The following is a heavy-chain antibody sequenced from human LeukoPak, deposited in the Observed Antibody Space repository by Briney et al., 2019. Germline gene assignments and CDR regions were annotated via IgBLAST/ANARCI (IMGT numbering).Heavy chain of an antibody. V-gene: IGHV3-53*01. CDR3: ASGSGSYRTPYYYMDV. CDR2: IYSGGST. CDR1: GFTFSSNY. D-gene: IGHD3-10*01. Sequence: GGSLRLSCPASGFTFSSNYMSWVRQAPGKGLEWVSVIYSGGSTYYADSVKGRFTISRDNSKNTLYLQMNSLRAEDTAVYYCASGSGSYRTPYYYMDVWGTGTTVTVSS. J-gene: IGHJ6*03.